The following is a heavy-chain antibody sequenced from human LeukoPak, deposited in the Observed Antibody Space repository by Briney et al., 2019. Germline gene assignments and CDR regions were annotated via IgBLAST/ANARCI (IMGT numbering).Heavy chain of an antibody. CDR3: ARRPYRYNWFDP. CDR2: IYTSGST. Sequence: ASETLSLTCAVSGGSISSGSYYWSWIRQPAGKGLEWIGRIYTSGSTNYNPSLKSRVTISVDTSKNQFSLKLSSVTAADTAVYYCARRPYRYNWFDPWGQGTLVTVSS. J-gene: IGHJ5*02. V-gene: IGHV4-61*02. CDR1: GGSISSGSYY. D-gene: IGHD1-14*01.